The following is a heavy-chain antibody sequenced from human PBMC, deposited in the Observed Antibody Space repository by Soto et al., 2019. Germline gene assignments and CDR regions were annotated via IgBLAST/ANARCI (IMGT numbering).Heavy chain of an antibody. Sequence: QLQLQESGPGLVKPSETLSLTCTVSGGSISSSSYYWGWIRQPPGKGLEWIGSIYYSGSTYYNPSLKSRVTISVDTSKNQFSLKLSSVTAADTAVYYCARRVHYSGYDWGGFDPWGQGTLVTVSS. CDR2: IYYSGST. J-gene: IGHJ5*02. CDR3: ARRVHYSGYDWGGFDP. V-gene: IGHV4-39*01. CDR1: GGSISSSSYY. D-gene: IGHD5-12*01.